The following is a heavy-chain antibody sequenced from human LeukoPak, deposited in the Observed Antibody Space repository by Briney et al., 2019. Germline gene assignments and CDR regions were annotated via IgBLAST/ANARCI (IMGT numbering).Heavy chain of an antibody. CDR1: GYTFTSYA. Sequence: ASVKVSCKASGYTFTSYAMNWVRQAPGQGLEWMGWINTNTGNPTYAQGFTGRFVFPLDTSVSTAYLQISSLKAEDTAVYYCARGEGSSGYYYHDYWGQGTLVTVSS. CDR3: ARGEGSSGYYYHDY. D-gene: IGHD3-22*01. J-gene: IGHJ4*02. V-gene: IGHV7-4-1*02. CDR2: INTNTGNP.